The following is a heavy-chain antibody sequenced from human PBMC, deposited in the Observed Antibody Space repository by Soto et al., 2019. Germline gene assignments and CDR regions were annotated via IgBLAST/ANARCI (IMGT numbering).Heavy chain of an antibody. Sequence: GGSLRLSCAATGFTFRNNVLSWVRQAPGKGLDWVSGITGSGRDTYYADSVKGRFTTSRDNSKNMVLLQMNSLRAEDTALYYCAKNGLDNSPSAIDSWGPGTLVTVS. CDR3: AKNGLDNSPSAIDS. CDR2: ITGSGRDT. V-gene: IGHV3-23*01. D-gene: IGHD2-8*01. J-gene: IGHJ4*02. CDR1: GFTFRNNV.